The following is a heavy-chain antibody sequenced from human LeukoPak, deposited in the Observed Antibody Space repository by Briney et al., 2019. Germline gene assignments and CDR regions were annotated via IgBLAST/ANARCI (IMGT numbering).Heavy chain of an antibody. Sequence: ASVKVSCKASGYTFTSYDINWVRQATGQGLEWMGWMNPSSGYTGYAQKSQGRVTMTSNTSISTAYMELSSLRSEDTAVYYCAKRGYSYGDFDYWGQGTLVTVSS. CDR2: MNPSSGYT. CDR3: AKRGYSYGDFDY. J-gene: IGHJ4*02. V-gene: IGHV1-8*01. D-gene: IGHD5-18*01. CDR1: GYTFTSYD.